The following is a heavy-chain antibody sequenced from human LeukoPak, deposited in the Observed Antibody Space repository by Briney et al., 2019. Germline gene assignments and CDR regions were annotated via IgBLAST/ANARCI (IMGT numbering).Heavy chain of an antibody. J-gene: IGHJ4*02. CDR3: AKDYCRDGNCPFPFLDS. V-gene: IGHV3-23*01. CDR2: ITGTGGR. CDR1: GFTFSSYS. D-gene: IGHD2-15*01. Sequence: GGSLRLSCAASGFTFSSYSMNWVRQAPGKGLGWVSIITGTGGRYYGDSVKGRFILSRDNSKNTVYMQMSSLRAEDTATYYCAKDYCRDGNCPFPFLDSWGQGTLVTVSS.